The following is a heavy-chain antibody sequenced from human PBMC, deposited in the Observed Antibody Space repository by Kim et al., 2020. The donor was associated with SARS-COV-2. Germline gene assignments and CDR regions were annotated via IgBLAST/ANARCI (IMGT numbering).Heavy chain of an antibody. Sequence: GGSLRLSCAASGFTFSSYGMHWVRQAPGKGLEWVAVISYDGSNKYYADSVKGRFTISRDNSKNTLYLQMNSLRAEDTAVYYCAKDNSTSLDYWGQGTLVT. J-gene: IGHJ4*02. V-gene: IGHV3-30*18. CDR2: ISYDGSNK. CDR1: GFTFSSYG. CDR3: AKDNSTSLDY. D-gene: IGHD2-2*01.